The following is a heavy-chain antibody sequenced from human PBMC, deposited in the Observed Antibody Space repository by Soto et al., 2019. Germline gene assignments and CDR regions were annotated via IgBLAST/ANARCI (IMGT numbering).Heavy chain of an antibody. J-gene: IGHJ4*02. Sequence: SETLSLTCTVSGGSISSYYWSWIRQPPGKGLEWIGYIYYSGSTNYNPSLKSRVTISVDASKNQFSLKLSSVTAADTAVYYCARGLYDILTGYYFDYWGQGTLVTVSS. CDR3: ARGLYDILTGYYFDY. CDR2: IYYSGST. V-gene: IGHV4-59*01. D-gene: IGHD3-9*01. CDR1: GGSISSYY.